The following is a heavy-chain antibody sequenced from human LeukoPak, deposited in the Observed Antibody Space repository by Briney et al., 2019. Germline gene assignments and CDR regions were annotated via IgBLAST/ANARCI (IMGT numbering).Heavy chain of an antibody. Sequence: PGGSLRLSCAASGFTFSDYYMSWIRQPPGKGLEWIGFVYYSGSNYYNPSLNSRVTVSLDTAKNQLSLKLTSVTAADTAVYYCARHGGSYSFDYWGQGTLVTVSS. CDR2: VYYSGSN. J-gene: IGHJ4*02. V-gene: IGHV4-59*08. CDR1: GFTFSDYY. D-gene: IGHD2-21*01. CDR3: ARHGGSYSFDY.